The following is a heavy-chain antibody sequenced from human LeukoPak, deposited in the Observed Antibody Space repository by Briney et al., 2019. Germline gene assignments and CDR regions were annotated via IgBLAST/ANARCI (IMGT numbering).Heavy chain of an antibody. D-gene: IGHD1-26*01. CDR2: INPNSGGT. Sequence: ASVKVSCKASGYTFTGYHTHWVRQAPGQGLEWMGWINPNSGGTNYAQKFQGRVTMTRDTSISTAYMELSRLRSDDTAVYYCASTSGSYSGYWFDPWGQGTLVTVSS. J-gene: IGHJ5*02. CDR1: GYTFTGYH. V-gene: IGHV1-2*02. CDR3: ASTSGSYSGYWFDP.